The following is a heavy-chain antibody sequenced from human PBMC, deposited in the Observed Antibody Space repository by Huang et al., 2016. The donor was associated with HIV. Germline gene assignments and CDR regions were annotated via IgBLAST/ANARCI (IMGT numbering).Heavy chain of an antibody. J-gene: IGHJ4*02. CDR1: GFSISSYW. CDR2: INSEGSST. CDR3: ARDPRIQSWLNFFDY. Sequence: VESGGGLVQPGGSLRLSCAASGFSISSYWMHWVRQAPGKGLVWVSRINSEGSSTSYADSVKGRFTNSRDNAKNTLYLQMNSLRAEDTAVYYCARDPRIQSWLNFFDYWGQGTLVSVSS. D-gene: IGHD3-22*01. V-gene: IGHV3-74*01.